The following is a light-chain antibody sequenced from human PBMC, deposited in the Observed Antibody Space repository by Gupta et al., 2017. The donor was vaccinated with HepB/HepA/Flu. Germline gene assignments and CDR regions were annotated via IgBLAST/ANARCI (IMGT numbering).Light chain of an antibody. J-gene: IGKJ3*01. V-gene: IGKV3-20*01. CDR3: QQYGTSPFT. Sequence: EVVLTQSPGTLSLSPGERATLSCRASQSVTNDFLAWYRQNPGQAPRLLIYAASSRDTGIPDRFSGSGSGTDFTLTISIVEPEDFAVYFCQQYGTSPFTFGPGTKVDFK. CDR1: QSVTNDF. CDR2: AAS.